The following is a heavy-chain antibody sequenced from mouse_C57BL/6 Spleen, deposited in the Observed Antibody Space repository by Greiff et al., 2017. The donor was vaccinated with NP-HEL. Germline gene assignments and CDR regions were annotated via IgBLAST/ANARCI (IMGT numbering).Heavy chain of an antibody. CDR3: ATYYSKGGAMDY. D-gene: IGHD2-5*01. Sequence: VQLQESGAELVKPGASVKISCKASGYAFSSYWMNWVKQRPGKGLEWIGQIYPGDGDTNYNGKFKGKATLTADKSSSTAYMQLSSLTSEDSAVYFCATYYSKGGAMDYWGQGTSVTVSS. CDR1: GYAFSSYW. J-gene: IGHJ4*01. V-gene: IGHV1-80*01. CDR2: IYPGDGDT.